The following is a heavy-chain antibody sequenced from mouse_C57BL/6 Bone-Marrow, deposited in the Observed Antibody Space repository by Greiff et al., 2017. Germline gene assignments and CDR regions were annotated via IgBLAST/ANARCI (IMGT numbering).Heavy chain of an antibody. V-gene: IGHV1-4*01. D-gene: IGHD1-1*01. CDR2: INPSSGYT. Sequence: VQLQQSGAELARPGASVKMSCKASGYTFTSYTMHWVKQRPGQGLEWIGYINPSSGYTKYNQKFKDKATLTADKSSSTAYMQLGSLTSEDCAVYYCARGLRYRFDYWGQGTTLTVSS. CDR3: ARGLRYRFDY. J-gene: IGHJ2*01. CDR1: GYTFTSYT.